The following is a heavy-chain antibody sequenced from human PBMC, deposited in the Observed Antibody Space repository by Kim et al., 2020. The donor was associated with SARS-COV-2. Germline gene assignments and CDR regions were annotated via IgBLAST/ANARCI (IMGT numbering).Heavy chain of an antibody. J-gene: IGHJ4*02. CDR3: ARHNQVYYGSGSYYNVGDY. Sequence: GESLKISCKGSGYSFTSYWISWVRQMPGKGLEWMGRIDPSDSYTNYSPSFQGHVTISADKSISTAYLQWSSLKASDTAMYYCARHNQVYYGSGSYYNVGDYWGQGTLVTVSS. CDR1: GYSFTSYW. D-gene: IGHD3-10*01. CDR2: IDPSDSYT. V-gene: IGHV5-10-1*01.